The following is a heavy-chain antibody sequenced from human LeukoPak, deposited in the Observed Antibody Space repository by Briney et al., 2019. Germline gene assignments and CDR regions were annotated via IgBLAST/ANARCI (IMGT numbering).Heavy chain of an antibody. CDR2: IIPIFGTA. V-gene: IGHV1-69*01. D-gene: IGHD2-2*02. CDR3: ARDSGYCSSTSCYTGADY. CDR1: GGTFSSYA. Sequence: SVKVSCKASGGTFSSYAISWVRQAPGQGLEWMGGIIPIFGTANYAQKFQGRVTITADESTSTAYMELSSLRSEDTAVYYCARDSGYCSSTSCYTGADYWGQGTLVTVSS. J-gene: IGHJ4*02.